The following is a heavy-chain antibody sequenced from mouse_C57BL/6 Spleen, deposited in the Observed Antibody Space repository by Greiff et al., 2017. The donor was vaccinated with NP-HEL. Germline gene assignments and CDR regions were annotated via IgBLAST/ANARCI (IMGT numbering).Heavy chain of an antibody. V-gene: IGHV1-82*01. CDR1: GYAFSSSW. J-gene: IGHJ4*01. CDR3: ARKEGLSYAMDY. D-gene: IGHD3-3*01. Sequence: QVQLQQSGPELVKPGASVKISCKASGYAFSSSWMNWVKQRPGKGLEWIGRIYPGDGDTNYNGKFKGKATLTADKSSSTAYMQLSSLTSEDSAVCFCARKEGLSYAMDYWGQGTSVTVSS. CDR2: IYPGDGDT.